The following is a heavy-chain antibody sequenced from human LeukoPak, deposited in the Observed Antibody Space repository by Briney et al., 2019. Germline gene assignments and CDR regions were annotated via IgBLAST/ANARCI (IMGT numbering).Heavy chain of an antibody. D-gene: IGHD1-1*01. CDR3: ASNPPNTGDFYY. Sequence: GASVKVSCTASGYTFTSYDINWVRQATGQGLEWMGWMNPNSGNTGYAQKFQGRVSMTRDIFKSTAYMELSSLRSEDTAIYYCASNPPNTGDFYYWGLGTLVTVSS. J-gene: IGHJ4*02. CDR2: MNPNSGNT. CDR1: GYTFTSYD. V-gene: IGHV1-8*01.